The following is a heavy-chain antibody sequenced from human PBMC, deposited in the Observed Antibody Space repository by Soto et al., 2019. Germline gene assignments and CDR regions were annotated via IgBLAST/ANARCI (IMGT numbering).Heavy chain of an antibody. V-gene: IGHV3-15*01. D-gene: IGHD3-22*01. CDR3: TTDQYYDSSGYYTLPFDY. Sequence: PGGSLRLSCAASGFTFSNAWMSWVRQAPGKGLEWVGRIKSKTDGGTTDYAVPVKGRFTISRDDSKNTLYLQMNSLKTEDTAVYYCTTDQYYDSSGYYTLPFDYWGQGTLVTVSS. CDR1: GFTFSNAW. CDR2: IKSKTDGGTT. J-gene: IGHJ4*02.